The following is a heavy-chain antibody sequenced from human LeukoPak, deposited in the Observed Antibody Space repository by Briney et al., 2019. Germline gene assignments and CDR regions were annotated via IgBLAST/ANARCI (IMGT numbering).Heavy chain of an antibody. D-gene: IGHD1-26*01. CDR2: IIPIFGTA. Sequence: SVKVSCKASGGTFSSYGISWVRQAPGQGLEWMGGIIPIFGTANYAQKFQGRVTITADEPTSTAYMELSSLRSEDTAVYYCTREVGATSDAFDIWGQGTMVTASS. J-gene: IGHJ3*02. CDR1: GGTFSSYG. CDR3: TREVGATSDAFDI. V-gene: IGHV1-69*01.